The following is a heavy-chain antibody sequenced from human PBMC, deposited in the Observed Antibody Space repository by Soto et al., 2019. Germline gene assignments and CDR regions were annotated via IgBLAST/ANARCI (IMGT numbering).Heavy chain of an antibody. CDR3: AADLRYCSGDSCGDY. CDR2: IVVGTNNT. D-gene: IGHD2-15*01. J-gene: IGHJ4*02. Sequence: GASVKVSCKTSGLSFSSSAMQWVRQAPGQRLEWIGWIVVGTNNTHYAQNLQERVTITRDMSTSSVYMELSSLRPEDTAVYYCAADLRYCSGDSCGDYWGQGTQVTVSS. CDR1: GLSFSSSA. V-gene: IGHV1-58*02.